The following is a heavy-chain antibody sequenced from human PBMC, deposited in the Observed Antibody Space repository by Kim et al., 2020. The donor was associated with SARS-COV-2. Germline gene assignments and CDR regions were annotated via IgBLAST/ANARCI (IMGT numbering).Heavy chain of an antibody. V-gene: IGHV3-21*01. CDR2: ITSSSNYI. Sequence: GGSLRLSCAGSGFTFTTYSMNWVRQAPGKGLEWVSSITSSSNYIYYSDSVKGRFTISRDNAKNSLYLQMSSLRAEDTAVYYCAKGGDKNEYFQHWGQGTL. CDR3: AKGGDKNEYFQH. CDR1: GFTFTTYS. D-gene: IGHD2-15*01. J-gene: IGHJ1*01.